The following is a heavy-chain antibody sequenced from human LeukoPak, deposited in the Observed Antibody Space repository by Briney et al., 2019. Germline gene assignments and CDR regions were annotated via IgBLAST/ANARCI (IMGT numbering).Heavy chain of an antibody. J-gene: IGHJ4*02. CDR3: ATITGYCSSTSCPDFDY. V-gene: IGHV1-69-2*01. CDR2: VDPEDGET. CDR1: GYTFTDYY. Sequence: ASVKISCKVSGYTFTDYYMHWVQQASGKGLEWMGLVDPEDGETIYAEKFQGRVTITADTSTDTAYMELSSLRSEDTAVYYCATITGYCSSTSCPDFDYWGQGTLVTVSS. D-gene: IGHD2-2*03.